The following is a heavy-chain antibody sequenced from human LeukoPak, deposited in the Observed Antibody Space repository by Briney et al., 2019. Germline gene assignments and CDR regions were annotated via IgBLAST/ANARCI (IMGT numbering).Heavy chain of an antibody. V-gene: IGHV3-23*01. CDR2: ISGSGGST. CDR3: AKEAYYFDSRTANYFDY. Sequence: RSGGSLRLSCAASGFAFSSYAMSWVRQAPGKGLEWVSAISGSGGSTYYADSVKGRFTISRDNSKNTLYLQMNSLRAEDTAVYYCAKEAYYFDSRTANYFDYWGQGTLVTVSS. J-gene: IGHJ4*02. D-gene: IGHD3-22*01. CDR1: GFAFSSYA.